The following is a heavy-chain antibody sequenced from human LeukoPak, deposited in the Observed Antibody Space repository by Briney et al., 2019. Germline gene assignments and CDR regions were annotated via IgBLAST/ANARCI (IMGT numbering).Heavy chain of an antibody. D-gene: IGHD4-17*01. CDR3: ARDTVSYGMDV. Sequence: SQTLSLTCTVSGGSISNGGYYWSWIRQHPGKGLEWIGYIYYSGSTYYNPSLKSRVTISVDTSKNQFSLKLSSVTAADTAVYYCARDTVSYGMDVWGQGTTVTVSS. CDR1: GGSISNGGYY. J-gene: IGHJ6*02. V-gene: IGHV4-31*03. CDR2: IYYSGST.